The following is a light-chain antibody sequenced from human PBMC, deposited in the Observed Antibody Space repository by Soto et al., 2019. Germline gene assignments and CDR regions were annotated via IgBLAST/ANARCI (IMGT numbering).Light chain of an antibody. V-gene: IGKV1-5*01. J-gene: IGKJ2*01. Sequence: DLQMTQSPSTLSASVGDRVTITCRASESVGMWLAWYQQKPEKAPKLLIYDATTLESGVPSRFSGRSSDTEFTLTISGLQPDDFATYYCQEYDSYSYAFGQGTKVE. CDR3: QEYDSYSYA. CDR1: ESVGMW. CDR2: DAT.